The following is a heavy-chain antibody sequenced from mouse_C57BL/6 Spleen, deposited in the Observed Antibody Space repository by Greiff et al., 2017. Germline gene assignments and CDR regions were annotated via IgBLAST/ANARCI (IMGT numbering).Heavy chain of an antibody. V-gene: IGHV5-12*01. CDR3: ARLGGSSPYYFDY. D-gene: IGHD1-1*01. CDR2: ISNGGGST. CDR1: GFTFSDYY. J-gene: IGHJ2*01. Sequence: EVKLMESGGGLVQPGGSLKLSCAASGFTFSDYYMYWVRQTPEKRLEWVAYISNGGGSTYYPDTVKGRFTISRDNAKNTLYLQMSRLKSEDTAMYYCARLGGSSPYYFDYWGQGTTLTVSS.